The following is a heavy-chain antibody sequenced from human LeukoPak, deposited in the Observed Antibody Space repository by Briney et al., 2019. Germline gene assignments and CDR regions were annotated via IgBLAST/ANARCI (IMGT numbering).Heavy chain of an antibody. CDR2: IYYSGST. CDR3: AGPVYNWNYYFDY. CDR1: GGSISSSSYY. J-gene: IGHJ4*02. Sequence: SETLSLTCTVSGGSISSSSYYWGWIRQPPGKGLEWIGSIYYSGSTYYNPSLKSRVTISVDTSKNQFSLKLSSVTAADTAVYYCAGPVYNWNYYFDYWGQGTLVTVSS. V-gene: IGHV4-39*01. D-gene: IGHD1-7*01.